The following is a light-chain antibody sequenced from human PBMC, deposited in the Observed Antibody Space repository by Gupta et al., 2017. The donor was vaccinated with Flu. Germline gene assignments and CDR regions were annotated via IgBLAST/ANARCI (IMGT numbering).Light chain of an antibody. CDR3: SSYTSSSTYV. J-gene: IGLJ1*01. CDR2: DVS. Sequence: QSALTQPASVSGSPGQSIPISCTGTSSDVGGYNYVSWYQQRPGKAPKLMIYDVSNRPSGVSNRFSGSKSGNTASLTISGLQAEDEADYYCSSYTSSSTYVFGTGTKVSVL. V-gene: IGLV2-14*01. CDR1: SSDVGGYNY.